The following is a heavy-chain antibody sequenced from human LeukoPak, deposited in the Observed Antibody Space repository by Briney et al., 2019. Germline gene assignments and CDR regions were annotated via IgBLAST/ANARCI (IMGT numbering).Heavy chain of an antibody. J-gene: IGHJ4*02. D-gene: IGHD5-18*01. CDR2: ISRSATTI. Sequence: GGSLRLSCEVSGFSFSSYEMNWVRQAPGKGLEWVSYISRSATTISYADSVKDRFTISRDNAKNSLYLQMNSLRTEDTAVYYCARSLDTAMVLSPSYFDSWGQGTLVTVSS. V-gene: IGHV3-48*03. CDR3: ARSLDTAMVLSPSYFDS. CDR1: GFSFSSYE.